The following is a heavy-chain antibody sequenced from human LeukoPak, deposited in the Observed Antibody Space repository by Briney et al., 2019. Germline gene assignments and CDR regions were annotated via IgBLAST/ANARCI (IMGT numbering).Heavy chain of an antibody. CDR2: IIPIFGTA. Sequence: SVTVSCKASGGTFSSYAISWVRQAPGQGLEWMGGIIPIFGTANYAQKFQGRVTITTDESTSTAYMELSSLRSEDTAVYYCARGAGLRWLQYYMDVWGKGTTVTVSS. CDR3: ARGAGLRWLQYYMDV. D-gene: IGHD5-24*01. V-gene: IGHV1-69*05. J-gene: IGHJ6*03. CDR1: GGTFSSYA.